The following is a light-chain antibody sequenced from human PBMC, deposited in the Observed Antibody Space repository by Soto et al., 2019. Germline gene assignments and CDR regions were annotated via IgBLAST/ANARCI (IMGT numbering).Light chain of an antibody. CDR3: SSYTSSSPPYV. CDR1: SSDVGGYNY. V-gene: IGLV2-14*01. Sequence: QSALTQPASVSGSPGQSITISCTGTSSDVGGYNYVSWYQQHPGKAPKLMIYDVSNRPSGVSNRFSGSKSGNTASLTISGLQAEDEADYYCSSYTSSSPPYVFGTGNKLTVL. CDR2: DVS. J-gene: IGLJ1*01.